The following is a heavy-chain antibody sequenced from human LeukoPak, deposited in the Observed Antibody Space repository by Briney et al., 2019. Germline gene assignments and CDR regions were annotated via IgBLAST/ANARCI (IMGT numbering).Heavy chain of an antibody. CDR2: IYSGGST. CDR3: AREAYSGYEPLGYNWFDP. V-gene: IGHV3-53*01. J-gene: IGHJ5*02. Sequence: PGGSLRLSCAASGFTVSSNYMSWVRQAPGKGLEWVSVIYSGGSTYYADSVKGRFTISRDNAKNSLYLQMNSLRAEDTAVYYCAREAYSGYEPLGYNWFDPWGQGTLVTVSS. D-gene: IGHD5-12*01. CDR1: GFTVSSNY.